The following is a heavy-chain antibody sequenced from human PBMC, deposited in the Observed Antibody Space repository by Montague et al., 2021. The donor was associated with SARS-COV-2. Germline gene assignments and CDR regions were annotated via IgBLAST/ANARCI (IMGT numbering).Heavy chain of an antibody. CDR2: IIQSGTT. CDR1: GYSISGGYY. D-gene: IGHD3-3*01. J-gene: IGHJ6*02. CDR3: AMEHWENYYDFWCGTNLARGCPYVGIDV. Sequence: SETLSLTCTVSGYSISGGYYWVWLRQPPGRGLEWIGNIIQSGTTXXNPSPERRSTTSVDTSKNQFSLILSAVTAAASAVYYCAMEHWENYYDFWCGTNLARGCPYVGIDVWGQGTTVTVSS. V-gene: IGHV4-38-2*02.